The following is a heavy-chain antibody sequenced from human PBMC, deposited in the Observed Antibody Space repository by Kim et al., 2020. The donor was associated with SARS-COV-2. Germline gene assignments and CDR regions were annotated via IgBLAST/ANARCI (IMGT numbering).Heavy chain of an antibody. CDR3: ARKEKNFYDSSGFSPPGF. V-gene: IGHV3-20*04. CDR2: ITWDGGRT. CDR1: GFIFDDYG. J-gene: IGHJ1*01. D-gene: IGHD3-22*01. Sequence: GGSLRLSCVASGFIFDDYGMSWVRQSPGKGLEWVSGITWDGGRTGYADSVKGRFIISRDEAKKSLYLQMNSLRAEDTALYYCARKEKNFYDSSGFSPPGFWGQGTLVTVSS.